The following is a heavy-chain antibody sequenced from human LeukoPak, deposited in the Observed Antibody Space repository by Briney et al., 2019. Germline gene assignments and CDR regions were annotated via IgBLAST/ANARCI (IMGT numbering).Heavy chain of an antibody. V-gene: IGHV3-53*01. J-gene: IGHJ3*02. CDR3: AKYPGYSSGWLDAFDI. Sequence: GGSLRLSCAASGFTVSSNYMSWVRRAPGKGLEWVSVIYSGGSTYYADSVKGRFTISRDNSKNTLYLQMNSLRAEDTAVYYCAKYPGYSSGWLDAFDIWGQGTMVTVSS. D-gene: IGHD6-19*01. CDR1: GFTVSSNY. CDR2: IYSGGST.